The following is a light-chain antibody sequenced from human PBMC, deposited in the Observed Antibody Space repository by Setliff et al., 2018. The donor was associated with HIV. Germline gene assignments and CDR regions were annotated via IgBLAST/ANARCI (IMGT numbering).Light chain of an antibody. CDR1: SNDVGGHNY. Sequence: QSVLAQPASVSGSPGQSITISCTGTSNDVGGHNYVSWYQQYTGKAPKLIIYEVSNRPSGVSNRFSGSKSGNTASLTISRLQADDEADYYCSSYAVTNTLPFGTGTKVTV. CDR3: SSYAVTNTLP. CDR2: EVS. V-gene: IGLV2-14*01. J-gene: IGLJ1*01.